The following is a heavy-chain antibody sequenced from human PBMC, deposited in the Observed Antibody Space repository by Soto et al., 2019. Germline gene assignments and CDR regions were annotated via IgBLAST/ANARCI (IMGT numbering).Heavy chain of an antibody. CDR3: ARHGQLALFDQ. V-gene: IGHV5-10-1*01. D-gene: IGHD6-6*01. CDR2: IDPSDSYI. J-gene: IGHJ5*02. CDR1: GYSFPSYW. Sequence: GESLKISCHGSGYSFPSYWISWVRQMPGKGLQWMGRIDPSDSYINYSPSFEGHVNISIDKSINTAYLQWSSLKASDTAIYYCARHGQLALFDQWGQGTLVTVSS.